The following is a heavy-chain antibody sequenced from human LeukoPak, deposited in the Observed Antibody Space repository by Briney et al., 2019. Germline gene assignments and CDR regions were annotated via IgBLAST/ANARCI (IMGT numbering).Heavy chain of an antibody. CDR1: GFTFSRYA. V-gene: IGHV3-23*01. Sequence: PGGSLRLSCTASGFTFSRYAMSWVRQAPGKGLEWVSGISGSGDSTYYADSVKGRFTISRDNSKNTLYLQMNSLRAEDTAVYYCAKSSKVRGVYYFDYWGQGTLVTVSS. CDR2: ISGSGDST. D-gene: IGHD3-10*01. J-gene: IGHJ4*02. CDR3: AKSSKVRGVYYFDY.